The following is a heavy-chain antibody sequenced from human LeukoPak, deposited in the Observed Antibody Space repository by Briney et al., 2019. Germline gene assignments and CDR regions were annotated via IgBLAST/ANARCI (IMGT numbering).Heavy chain of an antibody. V-gene: IGHV4-59*01. Sequence: SETLSLTCTVSGGSISSYYWSWIRQPPGKGLEWIGYIYYSGSTNYNPSLKSRVTISVDTSKNQFSLKLGSVTAADTAVYYCARDFGGNYDFWSGYYAYNWFDPWGQGTLVTVSS. CDR1: GGSISSYY. D-gene: IGHD3-3*01. J-gene: IGHJ5*02. CDR2: IYYSGST. CDR3: ARDFGGNYDFWSGYYAYNWFDP.